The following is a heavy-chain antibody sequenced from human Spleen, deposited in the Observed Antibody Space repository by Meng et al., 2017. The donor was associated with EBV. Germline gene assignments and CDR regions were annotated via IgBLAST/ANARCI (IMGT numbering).Heavy chain of an antibody. CDR2: NSAYDGYK. CDR3: ATTQGLANWFDP. V-gene: IGHV1-18*01. D-gene: IGHD6-19*01. J-gene: IGHJ5*02. Sequence: QPVQSWAEVKKPGSLEKVSCNAFNSTVSNFGVTGVRQAPRQGLEWMGWNSAYDGYKDYSKKFQGRLTMTTDTSTTTAYMELQSLTYDDTAVYYCATTQGLANWFDPWGQGTLVTVPS. CDR1: NSTVSNFG.